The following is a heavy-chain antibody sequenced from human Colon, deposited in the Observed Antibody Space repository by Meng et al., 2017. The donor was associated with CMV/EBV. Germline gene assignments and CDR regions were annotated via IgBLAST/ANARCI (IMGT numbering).Heavy chain of an antibody. V-gene: IGHV3-21*01. CDR1: GFTFSSYS. CDR3: ARAPPNSGANFYFDY. J-gene: IGHJ4*02. Sequence: GESLKISCAASGFTFSSYSMNWVRQAPGKGLEWVASISTSSTYIYYAESLKGRFTISRDNARNSLYLQMNSLRAEDTAVYYCARAPPNSGANFYFDYWGQGALVTVSS. CDR2: ISTSSTYI. D-gene: IGHD1-26*01.